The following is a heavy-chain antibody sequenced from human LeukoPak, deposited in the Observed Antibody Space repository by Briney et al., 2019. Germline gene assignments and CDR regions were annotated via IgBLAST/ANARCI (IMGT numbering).Heavy chain of an antibody. CDR2: IYTSGST. CDR3: ARAYSGSYDVGYYYYYMDG. Sequence: PSETLSLTCTVSGGSISSGSYYWSWIRQPAGKGLEWIGRIYTSGSTNYNPSLKSRVTISVDTSKNQFSLKLSSVTAADTAVYYCARAYSGSYDVGYYYYYMDGWGKGTTVTVSS. D-gene: IGHD1-26*01. CDR1: GGSISSGSYY. V-gene: IGHV4-61*02. J-gene: IGHJ6*03.